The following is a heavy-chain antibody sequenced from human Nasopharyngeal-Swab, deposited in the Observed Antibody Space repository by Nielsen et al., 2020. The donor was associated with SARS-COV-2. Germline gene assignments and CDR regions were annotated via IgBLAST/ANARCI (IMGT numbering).Heavy chain of an antibody. CDR1: GFTFRNND. J-gene: IGHJ4*02. V-gene: IGHV3-13*01. Sequence: GESLKISCAASGFTFRNNDVHWVRQGTGKGLEWVSGIGRGGDIYYADSVKGRFTTSRDNDKSSLHLQMNNLRAGDTAVYYCVTGIDGWNYWGRGTLVTVSS. CDR2: IGRGGDI. CDR3: VTGIDGWNY. D-gene: IGHD5-24*01.